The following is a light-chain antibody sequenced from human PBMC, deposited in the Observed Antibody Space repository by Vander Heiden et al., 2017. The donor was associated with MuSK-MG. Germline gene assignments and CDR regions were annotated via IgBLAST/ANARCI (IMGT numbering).Light chain of an antibody. CDR3: ASYTSSDTWV. V-gene: IGLV2-14*03. CDR2: DVS. Sequence: QAALTQPASVSGTPGQSITISCTGNSSEGGRYNFVSCYQQHPANAPNLMICDVSNRPSGISDHFSGSKSGNTASLTISGLQAEDEADYYCASYTSSDTWVFGGGTTLTVL. J-gene: IGLJ3*02. CDR1: SSEGGRYNF.